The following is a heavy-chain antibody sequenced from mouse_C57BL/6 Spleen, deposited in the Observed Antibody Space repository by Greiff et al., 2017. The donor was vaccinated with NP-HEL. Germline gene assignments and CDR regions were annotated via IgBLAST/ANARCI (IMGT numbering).Heavy chain of an antibody. CDR3: ARVEITTVRGFAY. CDR2: IHPNSGST. CDR1: GYTFTSYW. J-gene: IGHJ3*01. Sequence: QVQLKQPGAELVKPGASVKLSCKASGYTFTSYWMHWVKQRPGQGLEWIGMIHPNSGSTNYNEKFKSKATLTVDKSSSTAYMQLSSLTSEDSAVYYCARVEITTVRGFAYWGQGTLVTVSA. D-gene: IGHD1-1*01. V-gene: IGHV1-64*01.